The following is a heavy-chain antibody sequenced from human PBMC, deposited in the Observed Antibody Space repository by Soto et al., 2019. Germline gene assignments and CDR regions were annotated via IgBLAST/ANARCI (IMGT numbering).Heavy chain of an antibody. CDR3: ARVVEDSVVVPAATNWFDP. V-gene: IGHV4-31*03. CDR1: GGSISSGGYY. CDR2: IYYSGST. J-gene: IGHJ5*02. Sequence: QVQLQESGPGLVKPSQTLSLTCTVSGGSISSGGYYWSWIRQHPGKGLEWIGYIYYSGSTYYNPSLKSRGTISVDTSKNQFSLKLSSVTAADTAGYYCARVVEDSVVVPAATNWFDPWGQGTLVTVSS. D-gene: IGHD2-2*01.